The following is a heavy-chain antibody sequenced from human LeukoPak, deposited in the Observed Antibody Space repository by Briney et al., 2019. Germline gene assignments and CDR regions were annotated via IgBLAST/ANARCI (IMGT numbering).Heavy chain of an antibody. J-gene: IGHJ6*03. CDR3: ARGDLRFLEWLLNGYYYYYMDV. CDR2: INLRSGGT. Sequence: ASVKVSCKTSGYTFTDYYMHWVRQAPGQGLEWMGRINLRSGGTNYAQKFQGRVTVTRDTSISTVYMELSRLGSDDTAVYYCARGDLRFLEWLLNGYYYYYMDVWGKGTTVTVSS. V-gene: IGHV1-2*06. D-gene: IGHD3-3*01. CDR1: GYTFTDYY.